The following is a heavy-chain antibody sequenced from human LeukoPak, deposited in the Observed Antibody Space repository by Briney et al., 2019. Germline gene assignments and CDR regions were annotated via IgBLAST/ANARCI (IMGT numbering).Heavy chain of an antibody. J-gene: IGHJ4*02. CDR1: GGSISSSNW. CDR3: ARAQPSIYSSSGLFDY. Sequence: SETLSLTCAVSGGSISSSNWWGWVRQPPGKGLEWIGEIYHSGSTNYNPSLKSRVTISVDKSKNQFSLKLSSVTAADTAVCYCARAQPSIYSSSGLFDYWGQGTLVTVSS. CDR2: IYHSGST. V-gene: IGHV4-4*02. D-gene: IGHD6-13*01.